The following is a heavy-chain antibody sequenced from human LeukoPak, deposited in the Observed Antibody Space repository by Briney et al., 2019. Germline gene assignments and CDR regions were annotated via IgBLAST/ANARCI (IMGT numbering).Heavy chain of an antibody. J-gene: IGHJ4*02. V-gene: IGHV1-2*02. CDR2: INPNSGGA. Sequence: GASVKVSCKASGYTFTGYYMHWVRQAPGQGLEWMGWINPNSGGANYAQKFQGRVTMTRDTSISTAYMELSRPRSDDTAVYYCARDVIPYTFDYWGQGTLVTVSS. CDR1: GYTFTGYY. D-gene: IGHD2/OR15-2a*01. CDR3: ARDVIPYTFDY.